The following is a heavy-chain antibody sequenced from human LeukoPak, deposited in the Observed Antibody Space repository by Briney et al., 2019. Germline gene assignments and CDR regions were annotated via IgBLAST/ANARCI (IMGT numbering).Heavy chain of an antibody. CDR2: ISSSSSYI. D-gene: IGHD3-9*01. Sequence: GGSLRLSCAASGLTLSSYSMNWVRQAPGKGLEWVPSISSSSSYIYYADSVKGRFTISRDNAKNSLYLQMNSLRAEDTAVYYCARDSYYDILTGYTRDAFDIWGQGTMVTVSS. CDR1: GLTLSSYS. J-gene: IGHJ3*02. V-gene: IGHV3-21*01. CDR3: ARDSYYDILTGYTRDAFDI.